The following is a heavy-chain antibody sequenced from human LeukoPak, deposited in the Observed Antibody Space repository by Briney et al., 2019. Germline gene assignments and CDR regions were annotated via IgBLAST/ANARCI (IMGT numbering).Heavy chain of an antibody. V-gene: IGHV4-59*13. CDR1: GGSISSYY. CDR2: IYYRGST. Sequence: PSETLSLTCTVSGGSISSYYWSWIRQPPGKGLEWIGYIYYRGSTNYNPSLKSRVTISVDTSKNQFSLKLSSVTAADTAVYYCARAPFGAVTTVKPDYWGQGTLVTVSS. CDR3: ARAPFGAVTTVKPDY. D-gene: IGHD4-17*01. J-gene: IGHJ4*02.